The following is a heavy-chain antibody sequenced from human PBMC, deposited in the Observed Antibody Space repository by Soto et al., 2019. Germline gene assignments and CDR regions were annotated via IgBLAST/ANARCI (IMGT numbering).Heavy chain of an antibody. CDR1: GFTFSSYA. CDR3: ARAGTVVTIGYYYYGMDV. D-gene: IGHD2-21*02. Sequence: PGGSLRLSCAASGFTFSSYAMHWVRQAPGKGLEWVAVISYDGSNKYYADSVKGRFTISRDNSKNTLYLQMNSLRAEDTAVYYCARAGTVVTIGYYYYGMDVWGQGTTVTVSS. V-gene: IGHV3-30-3*01. CDR2: ISYDGSNK. J-gene: IGHJ6*02.